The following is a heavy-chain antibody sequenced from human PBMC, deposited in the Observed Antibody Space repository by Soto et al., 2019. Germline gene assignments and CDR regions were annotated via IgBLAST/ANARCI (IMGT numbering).Heavy chain of an antibody. CDR1: GGTFSSYT. CDR2: IIPILGIA. D-gene: IGHD5-12*01. V-gene: IGHV1-69*02. Sequence: SVKVSCKASGGTFSSYTISWVRQAPGQGLEWMGRIIPILGIANYAQKFQGRVTITADKSTSTAYMELSSLRSEDTAVYYCASLEVVATGTIDYWGQGTLVTVSS. J-gene: IGHJ4*02. CDR3: ASLEVVATGTIDY.